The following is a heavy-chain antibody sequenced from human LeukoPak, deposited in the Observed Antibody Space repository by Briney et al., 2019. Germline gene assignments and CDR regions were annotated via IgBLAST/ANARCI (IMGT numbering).Heavy chain of an antibody. V-gene: IGHV3-21*01. CDR2: ISRSSTYI. Sequence: PGGSLRLSCAASGFAFGNYSMNWVRQAPGKGLEWVSSISRSSTYIYYADSVKGRFTISRDNARNSLFLQMNSLRAEDTAVYYCAKHYCSSSSCSDYYYYGMDVWGQGTTVTVSS. J-gene: IGHJ6*02. CDR3: AKHYCSSSSCSDYYYYGMDV. CDR1: GFAFGNYS. D-gene: IGHD2-2*01.